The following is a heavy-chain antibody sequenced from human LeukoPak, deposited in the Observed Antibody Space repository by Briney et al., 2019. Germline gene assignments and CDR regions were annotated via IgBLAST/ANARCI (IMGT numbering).Heavy chain of an antibody. D-gene: IGHD3-16*01. Sequence: ASGTLSLTCVVSGGSISNSNWWSWVRQPPGKRLEWIGEIYHVGATNYNPSLKSRVAISIDKSKNQFSLKLNSVTAADTAVYYCARVGDYALKDWGQGTLVTVSS. V-gene: IGHV4-4*02. CDR2: IYHVGAT. CDR3: ARVGDYALKD. J-gene: IGHJ4*02. CDR1: GGSISNSNW.